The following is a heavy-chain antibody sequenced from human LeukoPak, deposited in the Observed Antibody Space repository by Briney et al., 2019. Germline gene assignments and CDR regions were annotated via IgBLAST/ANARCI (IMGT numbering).Heavy chain of an antibody. Sequence: GGSLRLSFAASGFTFSSYAMSWVRQAPGKGLEWVSAISGSGGSTYYAGSVKGRFSISRDNSKNTLYLQMNSLRAEDTAVYYCAKSPTAAGPNWFDPWGQGTLATVSS. V-gene: IGHV3-23*01. CDR3: AKSPTAAGPNWFDP. CDR2: ISGSGGST. D-gene: IGHD4-17*01. J-gene: IGHJ5*02. CDR1: GFTFSSYA.